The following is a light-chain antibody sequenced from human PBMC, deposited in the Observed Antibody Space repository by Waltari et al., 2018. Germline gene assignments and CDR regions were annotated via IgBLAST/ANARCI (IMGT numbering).Light chain of an antibody. J-gene: IGKJ3*01. CDR1: QSIGTY. Sequence: EIVLTQSPATLSLSPGDRVTLSCRASQSIGTYLAWYQQRRGQPPRLLVYDASTRATGVPARFSGSGSGTDFTLTMSSLEPEDFAVYYCQQRNNWPPLFTFGPGTKVDL. CDR3: QQRNNWPPLFT. V-gene: IGKV3-11*01. CDR2: DAS.